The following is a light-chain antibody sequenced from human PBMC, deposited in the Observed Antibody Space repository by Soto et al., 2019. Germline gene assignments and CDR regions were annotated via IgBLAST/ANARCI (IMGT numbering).Light chain of an antibody. J-gene: IGKJ1*01. Sequence: DIQMTQSPSTLSASVGDRVTVTCRASQSISSWLAWYQQKPGKAPKFLIFASSSLQTGVPSRFSGSASGTDFTLTIDNLQPEDFATYFCHQAYSFPWTFGQGTKVDIK. CDR3: HQAYSFPWT. V-gene: IGKV1-12*01. CDR2: ASS. CDR1: QSISSW.